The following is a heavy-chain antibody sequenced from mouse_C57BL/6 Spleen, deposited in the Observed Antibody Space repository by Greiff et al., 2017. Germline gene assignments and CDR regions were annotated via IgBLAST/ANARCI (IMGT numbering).Heavy chain of an antibody. CDR3: ARNLGRGFAY. Sequence: EVQGVESGPELVKPGASVKMSCKASGYTFTDYNMHWVKQSHGKSLEWIGYINPNNGGTSYNQKFKGKATLTVNKSSSTAYMELRSLTSEDSAVYYCARNLGRGFAYWGQGTLVTVSA. J-gene: IGHJ3*01. CDR1: GYTFTDYN. V-gene: IGHV1-22*01. CDR2: INPNNGGT. D-gene: IGHD4-1*01.